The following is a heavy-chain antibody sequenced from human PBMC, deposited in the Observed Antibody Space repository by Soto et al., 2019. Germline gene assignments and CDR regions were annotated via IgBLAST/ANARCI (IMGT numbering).Heavy chain of an antibody. CDR1: GVSIHNSHSF. J-gene: IGHJ4*02. V-gene: IGHV3-11*01. CDR3: ARDKGQLVPADGY. Sequence: LSLTCAVSGVSIHNSHSFWGWIRQAPGKGLEWVSYITSSGSSIYYADSVKGRFTISRDNAKNSLYLQMNSLRAEDTAVYYCARDKGQLVPADGYWGQGTLVTVSS. D-gene: IGHD6-6*01. CDR2: ITSSGSSI.